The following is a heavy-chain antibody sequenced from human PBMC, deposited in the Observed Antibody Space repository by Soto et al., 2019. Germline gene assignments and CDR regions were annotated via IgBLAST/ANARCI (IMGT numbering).Heavy chain of an antibody. CDR2: TYYRSQWHY. CDR3: VRLVGNSWLDH. CDR1: GDSVSSNSAV. D-gene: IGHD4-4*01. Sequence: PSQTLSLTCVISGDSVSSNSAVWNWIRQSPSRGLEWLGRTYYRSQWHYEYAVFVQSRISIDPDTSKNQFSLQLNSVSPEDTAVDYCVRLVGNSWLDHWGQGTLVTVSS. V-gene: IGHV6-1*01. J-gene: IGHJ4*02.